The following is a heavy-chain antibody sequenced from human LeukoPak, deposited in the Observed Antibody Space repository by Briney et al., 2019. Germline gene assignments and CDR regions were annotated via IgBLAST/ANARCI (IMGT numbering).Heavy chain of an antibody. Sequence: LAGGSLRLSCATSGFNFDRYTIHWVRQAPGKGLEWVSLAGWAGGTTFYSDSVRGRFTISRDNGRKSVYLQMNSLTTDDTAFYFCAKELDTMFFDYWGQGALVTVSS. D-gene: IGHD3-10*02. CDR2: AGWAGGTT. J-gene: IGHJ4*02. CDR3: AKELDTMFFDY. CDR1: GFNFDRYT. V-gene: IGHV3-43*01.